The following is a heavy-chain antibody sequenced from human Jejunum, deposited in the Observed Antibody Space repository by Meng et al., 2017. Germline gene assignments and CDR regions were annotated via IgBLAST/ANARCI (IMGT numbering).Heavy chain of an antibody. CDR1: GFTFSNYD. D-gene: IGHD6-19*01. J-gene: IGHJ4*02. CDR2: IGKPGDT. V-gene: IGHV3-13*01. Sequence: GESLKISCEASGFTFSNYDFHWVRQGPGKGLEWVSAIGKPGDTYYAGSVKGRFIMSREHAKNSVSLQMNSLTAGDTAIYYCARESMDTDSSGWYDWYFDVWGQGTLVTVSS. CDR3: ARESMDTDSSGWYDWYFDV.